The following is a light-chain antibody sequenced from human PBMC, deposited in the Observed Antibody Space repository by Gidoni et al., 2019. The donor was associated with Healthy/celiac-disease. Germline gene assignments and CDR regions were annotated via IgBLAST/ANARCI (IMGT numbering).Light chain of an antibody. Sequence: DIQMTHAPSSLSASVGDRVTITCRARQSISSYLNWYQQKPGKAPKRLIYAASSLESGVPSRFSGSGSGTDFTLTISSVQPEDFATYYCQQSYSTPRTFGQGTKVEIK. V-gene: IGKV1-39*01. CDR1: QSISSY. CDR2: AAS. CDR3: QQSYSTPRT. J-gene: IGKJ1*01.